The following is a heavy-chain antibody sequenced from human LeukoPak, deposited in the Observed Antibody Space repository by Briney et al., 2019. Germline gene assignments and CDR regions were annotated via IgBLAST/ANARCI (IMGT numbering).Heavy chain of an antibody. CDR2: IYYSGST. V-gene: IGHV4-61*05. J-gene: IGHJ5*02. CDR3: ARGESYYSYWFDP. CDR1: GDSISTSNSY. D-gene: IGHD1-26*01. Sequence: PSETLSLTCTVSGDSISTSNSYWGWIRQPPGEGLEWIGYIYYSGSTNYNPSLKSRVTISVDTSKNQFSLKLSSVTAADTAVYYCARGESYYSYWFDPWGQGTLVTVSS.